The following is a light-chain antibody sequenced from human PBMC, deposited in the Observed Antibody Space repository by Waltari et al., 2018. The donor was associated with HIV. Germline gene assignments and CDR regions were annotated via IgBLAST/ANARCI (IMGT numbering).Light chain of an antibody. Sequence: QSALTQPPSASGSPGQSVTPSCPGTSSEVGGYKYVSWHQQHPGKAPKLMIYDVIKRPSGVPDRFSGSKSGNTASLTVSGLQPEDEADYYCSSHAGSKVVFGGGTRLTVL. CDR2: DVI. V-gene: IGLV2-8*01. CDR3: SSHAGSKVV. J-gene: IGLJ2*01. CDR1: SSEVGGYKY.